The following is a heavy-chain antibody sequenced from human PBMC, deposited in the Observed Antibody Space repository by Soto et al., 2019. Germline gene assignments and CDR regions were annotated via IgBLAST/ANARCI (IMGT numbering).Heavy chain of an antibody. J-gene: IGHJ1*01. CDR3: ARDQVESGYPEYFQH. CDR2: IYSGGST. Sequence: EVQLVESGGGLIQPGGSLRLSCAASGFTVSSNYMSWVRQAPGKGLEWVAVIYSGGSTYYADYVKGRFTISRDNSKNTLHLQMNSLRAEDTAVYYCARDQVESGYPEYFQHWGQGTLVTVSS. D-gene: IGHD3-22*01. V-gene: IGHV3-53*01. CDR1: GFTVSSNY.